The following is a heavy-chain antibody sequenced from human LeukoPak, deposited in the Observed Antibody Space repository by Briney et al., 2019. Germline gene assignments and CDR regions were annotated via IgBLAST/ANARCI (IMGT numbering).Heavy chain of an antibody. V-gene: IGHV3-20*04. D-gene: IGHD1-20*01. Sequence: GGSLRLSCAASGFTFDDYGMSWVRQAPGKGLEWVSGINWNGARTGYADSVTGRFTISRDNAKNSLYLQMNSLRAEDTAVYYCARNRNNWNDGRYYYYMDVWGKGTTVTVSS. J-gene: IGHJ6*03. CDR3: ARNRNNWNDGRYYYYMDV. CDR2: INWNGART. CDR1: GFTFDDYG.